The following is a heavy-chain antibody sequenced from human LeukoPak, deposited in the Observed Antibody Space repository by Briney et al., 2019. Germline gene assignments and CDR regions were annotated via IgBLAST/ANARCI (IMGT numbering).Heavy chain of an antibody. D-gene: IGHD6-13*01. CDR1: GDSIRSDSW. Sequence: SWTLSLTSAVPGDSIRSDSWWIWVRQAPGMGLEWIGERYHDARRTYNPSLKSRASISLDESENQFSLELTSVTAADTAVYFCAREKGYLMEVDVWGQGTTVTVSS. V-gene: IGHV4-4*02. CDR2: RYHDARR. CDR3: AREKGYLMEVDV. J-gene: IGHJ6*02.